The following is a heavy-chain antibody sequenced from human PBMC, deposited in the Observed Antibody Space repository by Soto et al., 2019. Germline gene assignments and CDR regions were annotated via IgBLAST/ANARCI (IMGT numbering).Heavy chain of an antibody. CDR3: AREPFDGWFDS. CDR1: GHTLASYD. CDR2: MTPDSGDT. J-gene: IGHJ5*01. D-gene: IGHD3-16*01. Sequence: QVQLVQSGAEVRQPGASVKVSCKASGHTLASYDINWVRQATGQGLEWMGWMTPDSGDTGYAQKFQGRVTMTWDTAIATAYMELRSLRSDDTAVYDCAREPFDGWFDSWGQGTLVTVSS. V-gene: IGHV1-8*01.